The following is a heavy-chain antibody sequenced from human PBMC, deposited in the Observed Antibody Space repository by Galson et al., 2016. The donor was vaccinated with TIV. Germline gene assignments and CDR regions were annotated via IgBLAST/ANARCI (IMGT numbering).Heavy chain of an antibody. D-gene: IGHD6-19*01. CDR2: IYPGDSDT. CDR3: ARLSRQWLVYAFDI. Sequence: QSGAEVKKPGDSLKISCKGSGYFFPSYWIGWVRQMPGKGLEWMGIIYPGDSDTRYSPSLQGQATIPADKSISTAYLQWSSLKASDTAMYYCARLSRQWLVYAFDIWGQGTMVTVSS. J-gene: IGHJ3*02. CDR1: GYFFPSYW. V-gene: IGHV5-51*01.